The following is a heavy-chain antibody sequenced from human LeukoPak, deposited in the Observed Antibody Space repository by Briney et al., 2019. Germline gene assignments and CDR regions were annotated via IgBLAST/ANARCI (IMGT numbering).Heavy chain of an antibody. Sequence: SETLSLTCTVSGGSIRRSTHYWGWIRQAPGKSLECIGTIYYSGSSYYNPSLKSRVTMSVDTSKNQFSLRLSSVTAADPAVYYCARLPAITTYYYYYMDVWGKGTMVTVSS. CDR3: ARLPAITTYYYYYMDV. J-gene: IGHJ6*03. V-gene: IGHV4-39*01. CDR2: IYYSGSS. CDR1: GGSIRRSTHY. D-gene: IGHD3-16*01.